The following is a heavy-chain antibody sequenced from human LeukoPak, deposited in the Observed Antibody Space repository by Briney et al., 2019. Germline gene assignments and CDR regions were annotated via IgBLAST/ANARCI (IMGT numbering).Heavy chain of an antibody. CDR1: GFTFSSYS. D-gene: IGHD4-17*01. CDR2: ISSSSSYI. J-gene: IGHJ4*02. CDR3: ARDLAGDYGDLWVFDY. V-gene: IGHV3-21*01. Sequence: GGSLRLSCAASGFTFSSYSMNWVRQAPGKGLEWVSSISSSSSYIYYADSVKGRFTISRDNAKNSLYLQMNSLRAEDTAVYYCARDLAGDYGDLWVFDYWGQGTLVTVSS.